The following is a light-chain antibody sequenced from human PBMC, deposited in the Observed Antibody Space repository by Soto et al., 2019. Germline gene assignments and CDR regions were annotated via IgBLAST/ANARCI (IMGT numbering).Light chain of an antibody. V-gene: IGKV1-5*03. J-gene: IGKJ4*01. Sequence: DIQMTQSPSTLSGSVGDRVTITCRASQTISSWLAWYQQKPGKAPKLLIYKASTLKSGVPSRFSGSGSGTEFTLSISSLQPEDFATYFCQQIYSAPLTFGGGTKV. CDR3: QQIYSAPLT. CDR1: QTISSW. CDR2: KAS.